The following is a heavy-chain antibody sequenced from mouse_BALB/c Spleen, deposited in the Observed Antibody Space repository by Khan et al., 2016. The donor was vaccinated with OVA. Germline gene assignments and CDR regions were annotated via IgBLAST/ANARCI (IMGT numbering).Heavy chain of an antibody. V-gene: IGHV2-2*02. CDR2: IWSGGST. D-gene: IGHD1-1*01. J-gene: IGHJ3*01. CDR3: TRRGYYYGRGAWFAY. Sequence: QVQLKQSGPGLVPPSQSLSITCTVSGFSLTTYSIHWVRQSPGKGLEWLGVIWSGGSTDYNSAFISRLSISKDNSKSQVFLKMNSLQVNDTAIYYCTRRGYYYGRGAWFAYWGEGNLVTVSA. CDR1: GFSLTTYS.